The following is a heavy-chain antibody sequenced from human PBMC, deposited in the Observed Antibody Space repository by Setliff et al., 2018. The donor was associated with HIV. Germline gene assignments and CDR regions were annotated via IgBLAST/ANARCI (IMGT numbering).Heavy chain of an antibody. D-gene: IGHD3-10*01. CDR3: ARGRFHRLHRPYSGSGSLGIQYFDY. V-gene: IGHV4-34*01. CDR2: IHHSGRI. Sequence: SETLSLTCAVYGGSFSGYCWSWIRQPPGKGLEWIGEIHHSGRINYNPSLKSRVTISVDTSKSQFSLRLNSVTATDTALYYCARGRFHRLHRPYSGSGSLGIQYFDYWGQGTLVTVSS. CDR1: GGSFSGYC. J-gene: IGHJ4*02.